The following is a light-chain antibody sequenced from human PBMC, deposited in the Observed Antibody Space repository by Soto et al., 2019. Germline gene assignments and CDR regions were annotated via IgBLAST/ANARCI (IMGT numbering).Light chain of an antibody. Sequence: QSALTQPASVSGSPGQSITISCTGTSSDVGGYNYVSWYQQHPGKAPKLMIYDVSNRPSGVSNRFSGSKSGNTASLTISGLQAEGEADYYSCSYTSSSTPVVFGGGTKVTVL. CDR2: DVS. CDR1: SSDVGGYNY. J-gene: IGLJ2*01. V-gene: IGLV2-14*01. CDR3: CSYTSSSTPVV.